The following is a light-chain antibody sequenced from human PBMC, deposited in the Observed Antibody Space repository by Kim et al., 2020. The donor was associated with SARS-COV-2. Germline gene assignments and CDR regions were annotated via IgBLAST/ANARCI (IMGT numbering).Light chain of an antibody. CDR2: EDN. J-gene: IGLJ2*01. CDR1: SGSIASNY. V-gene: IGLV6-57*02. Sequence: NFMLTQPHSVSESPGKTVTISCTGSSGSIASNYVQWYQQRPGSAPTTVIYEDNQRPSGVPDRFSGSIDSSSNSASLTISGLKTEDEADYYCQSSQWVFGGGTQLTVL. CDR3: QSSQWV.